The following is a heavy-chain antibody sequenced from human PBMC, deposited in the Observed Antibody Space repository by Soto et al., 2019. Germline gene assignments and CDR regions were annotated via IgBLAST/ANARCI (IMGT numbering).Heavy chain of an antibody. CDR3: ARAKVGATPWDY. V-gene: IGHV1-69*01. CDR1: GGTFSSYA. J-gene: IGHJ4*02. CDR2: IIPIFGTA. D-gene: IGHD1-26*01. Sequence: QGQLVQSGAEVKKPGSSVKVSCKASGGTFSSYAISWVRQAPGQRLEWMGGIIPIFGTANYAPKFQGSVTITPDESRSTPYMKLSSLRTEDTPVYYWARAKVGATPWDYWGQGTLVTVSS.